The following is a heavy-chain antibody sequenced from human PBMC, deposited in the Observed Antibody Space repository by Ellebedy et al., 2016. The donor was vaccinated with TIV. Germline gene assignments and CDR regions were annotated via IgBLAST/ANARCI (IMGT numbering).Heavy chain of an antibody. CDR1: GFTFNSYA. J-gene: IGHJ4*02. CDR2: ISHTCSRT. V-gene: IGHV3-23*01. CDR3: AKDRTSGDGYWVFDN. Sequence: PGGSLRLSCAASGFTFNSYAMSWVRQAPGKGLEWVSTISHTCSRTYYANSVEGRFIISRDNSKSMVHLQMNSLKPEDTAVYYCAKDRTSGDGYWVFDNWGQGTPVSVSS. D-gene: IGHD5-18*01.